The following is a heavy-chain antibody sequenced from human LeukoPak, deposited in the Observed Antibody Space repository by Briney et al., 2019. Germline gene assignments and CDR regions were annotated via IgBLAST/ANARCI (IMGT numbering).Heavy chain of an antibody. J-gene: IGHJ5*02. D-gene: IGHD3-10*01. CDR1: GGTFSSYA. CDR3: ARDLTMVRGARYRPYNWFDP. V-gene: IGHV1-69*01. CDR2: IIPIFGTT. Sequence: ASVKVSCKASGGTFSSYAISWVRQAPGQGLEWMGGIIPIFGTTTYAQKFQGRVTISADESTSTVYMELSSLRSEDTAVYYCARDLTMVRGARYRPYNWFDPWGQGTLVTVSP.